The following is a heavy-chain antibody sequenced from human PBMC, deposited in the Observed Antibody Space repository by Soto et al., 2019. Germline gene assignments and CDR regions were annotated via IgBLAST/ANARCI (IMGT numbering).Heavy chain of an antibody. CDR3: ARDGYYYDSSGYQPY. J-gene: IGHJ4*02. CDR2: IWYDGSNK. Sequence: QVQLVESGGGVVQPGRSLRLSCAASGFTFSSYGMHWVRQAPGKGLEWVAVIWYDGSNKYYADSVKGRFTISRDNSKNTLYLQMNSLRAEDTAVYYCARDGYYYDSSGYQPYWGQGTLVTVSS. V-gene: IGHV3-33*01. CDR1: GFTFSSYG. D-gene: IGHD3-22*01.